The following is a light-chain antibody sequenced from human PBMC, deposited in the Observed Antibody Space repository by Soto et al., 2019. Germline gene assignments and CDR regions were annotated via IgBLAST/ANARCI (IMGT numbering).Light chain of an antibody. J-gene: IGLJ1*01. V-gene: IGLV2-8*01. CDR1: SSDVGGYNY. Sequence: QSVLTQPPSAPGSPGQSVTISCTGASSDVGGYNYVSWYQQHPGKAPKLMIYEATKRPSGVPDRFSGSKSGNTASLTVSGLQPEDEADYYCSSYAGGNNAYVFGTGTKVTVL. CDR2: EAT. CDR3: SSYAGGNNAYV.